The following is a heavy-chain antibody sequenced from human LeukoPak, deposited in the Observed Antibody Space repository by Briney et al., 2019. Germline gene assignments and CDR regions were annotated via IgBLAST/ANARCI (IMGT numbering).Heavy chain of an antibody. D-gene: IGHD3-9*01. Sequence: EASVKVSCKASGYTFTSYYMHWVRQAPGQGLEWMGWISVYNGNPKYAQKVQGRVTMTTDTSTSTAYMELRSLRSDDTAVYYCARGRTGLRYFDWLPDYWGQGTLVTVSS. V-gene: IGHV1-18*04. CDR3: ARGRTGLRYFDWLPDY. J-gene: IGHJ4*02. CDR1: GYTFTSYY. CDR2: ISVYNGNP.